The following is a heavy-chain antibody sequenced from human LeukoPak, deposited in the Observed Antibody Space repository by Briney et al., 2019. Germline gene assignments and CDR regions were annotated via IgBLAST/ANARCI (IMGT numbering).Heavy chain of an antibody. CDR2: INHSGSS. CDR1: GGSFSGYY. J-gene: IGHJ4*02. V-gene: IGHV4-34*01. Sequence: PSETLSLTCGVYGGSFSGYYWSWIRQSPGKGLEWIGEINHSGSSNKNPSLKSRVTISVDTSKNQFSLKLSSVTAADTAVYYCARINSTSSYVYWGQGTLVTVSS. D-gene: IGHD6-6*01. CDR3: ARINSTSSYVY.